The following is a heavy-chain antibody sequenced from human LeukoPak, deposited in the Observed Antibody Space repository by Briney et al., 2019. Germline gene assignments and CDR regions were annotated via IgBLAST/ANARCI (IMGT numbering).Heavy chain of an antibody. CDR2: IYSGGTT. V-gene: IGHV3-53*01. Sequence: PGGSLRLSCAASGFTVSSNYMSWFRQAPGKGLEWVSVIYSGGTTYYADSVKGRFIISRDGSGNTLYLQMNSLRVEDTAVYFCAREIPLAGTFYFDNWGQGTLVTVSS. J-gene: IGHJ4*02. CDR1: GFTVSSNY. CDR3: AREIPLAGTFYFDN. D-gene: IGHD6-19*01.